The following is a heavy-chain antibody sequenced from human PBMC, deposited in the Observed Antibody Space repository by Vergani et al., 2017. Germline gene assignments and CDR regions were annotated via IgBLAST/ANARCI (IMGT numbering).Heavy chain of an antibody. J-gene: IGHJ4*02. CDR2: IDGNGGGT. V-gene: IGHV3-23*04. Sequence: EVHLVESGGGLVQPGRSLRLSCSGSGFTLGDYAMSWVRQAPRKGLEWVSVIDGNGGGTKYADSVKGRFTISRDNSKNILYLQMDRLRVEDTAVYYCAKEDGYRGDDATFVENWGQGSLVTVSS. CDR1: GFTLGDYA. D-gene: IGHD5-12*01. CDR3: AKEDGYRGDDATFVEN.